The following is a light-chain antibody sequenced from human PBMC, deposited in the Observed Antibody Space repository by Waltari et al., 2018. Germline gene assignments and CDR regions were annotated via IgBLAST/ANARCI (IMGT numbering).Light chain of an antibody. CDR1: KLGDKY. V-gene: IGLV3-1*01. CDR2: QDS. Sequence: SYELTQPPSVSVSPGQTASITCSGDKLGDKYACWYQQKPGQSPVLVIYQDSKRPSGIPARFSGSNSGNTATLTISGTQAMDEADYYCQAWDSIYVVFGGGTKLTVL. J-gene: IGLJ2*01. CDR3: QAWDSIYVV.